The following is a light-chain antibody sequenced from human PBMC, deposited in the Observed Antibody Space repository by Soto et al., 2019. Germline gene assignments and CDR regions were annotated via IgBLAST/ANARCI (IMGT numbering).Light chain of an antibody. J-gene: IGKJ2*01. V-gene: IGKV3-20*01. CDR2: GAS. CDR3: QQYGSSTYT. CDR1: QSVTSSH. Sequence: EIGLTQSPGSLSLSPRERATLSCRASQSVTSSHLAWYQQKPGQAPRLLIYGASRRATGIPDRFSGSGSGTDFTLTISRLEPEDSAMYYCQQYGSSTYTFGQGTKVDIK.